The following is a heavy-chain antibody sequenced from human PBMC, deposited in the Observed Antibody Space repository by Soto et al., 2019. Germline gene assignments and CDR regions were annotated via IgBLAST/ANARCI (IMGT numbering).Heavy chain of an antibody. CDR1: GYSFTSYW. Sequence: EVQLVQSGAEVKKPGESLKISCKGSGYSFTSYWIGWVRQMPGKGLEWMGIIYPGDSDTRYSPSFQGQVTISADKSISTAYLQWSSLKASDTGMYYCARHGLLRAVTPYWYFDLWGRGTLVTVSS. J-gene: IGHJ2*01. CDR2: IYPGDSDT. V-gene: IGHV5-51*01. D-gene: IGHD4-17*01. CDR3: ARHGLLRAVTPYWYFDL.